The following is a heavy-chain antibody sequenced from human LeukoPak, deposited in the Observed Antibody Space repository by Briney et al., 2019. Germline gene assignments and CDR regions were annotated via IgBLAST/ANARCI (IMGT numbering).Heavy chain of an antibody. CDR2: ISLSGLT. CDR1: GGSISTTYW. V-gene: IGHV4-4*02. Sequence: SETLSLTCGVSGGSISTTYWWSWVRQPPGQGLEWIGEISLSGLTNYSPSLNSRVTMSLDKPKNQLSLNLSSVTAADTAVYYCSRENGAFSPFGFWGQGTLVTVPS. D-gene: IGHD2-8*01. J-gene: IGHJ4*02. CDR3: SRENGAFSPFGF.